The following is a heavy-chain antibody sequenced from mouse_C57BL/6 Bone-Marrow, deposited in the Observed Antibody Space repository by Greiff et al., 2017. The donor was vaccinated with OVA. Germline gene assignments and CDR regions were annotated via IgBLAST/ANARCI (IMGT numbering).Heavy chain of an antibody. Sequence: QVQLQQSGAELVRPGASVTLSCKASGYTFTDYEMHWVKQTPVHGLEWIGAIEPETGGTAYNQKFKGKAILTADKSSSTAYMELRSLTSEDSAVYYCTRRELGYYFDYWGQGTTLTVSS. CDR3: TRRELGYYFDY. V-gene: IGHV1-15*01. CDR2: IEPETGGT. CDR1: GYTFTDYE. D-gene: IGHD4-1*01. J-gene: IGHJ2*01.